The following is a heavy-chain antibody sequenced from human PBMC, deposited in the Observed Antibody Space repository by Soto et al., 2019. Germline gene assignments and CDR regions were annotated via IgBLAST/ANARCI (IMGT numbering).Heavy chain of an antibody. CDR3: ARIKWGLDYYSGMDV. J-gene: IGHJ6*02. CDR2: INPKTAAT. V-gene: IGHV1-2*02. Sequence: GASVKVSCKASGYTFSDYFIQWLRQAPGQGLEWVAWINPKTAATNYAKKFQDRVTVTSDTSFSTAYLELTRLRPDDTALYYCARIKWGLDYYSGMDVSGQGTACTFSS. CDR1: GYTFSDYF. D-gene: IGHD1-26*01.